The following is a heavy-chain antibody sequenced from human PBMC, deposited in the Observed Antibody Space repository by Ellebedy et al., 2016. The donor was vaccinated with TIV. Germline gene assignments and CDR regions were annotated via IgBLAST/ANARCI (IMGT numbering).Heavy chain of an antibody. CDR2: INTGNGNT. D-gene: IGHD3-3*01. CDR3: ATREWQDPMDV. V-gene: IGHV1-3*04. Sequence: ASVKVSXXASGHTFTSYGIHWVRQAPGQRLEWMGWINTGNGNTKYSQKLQGRVTITRDTSASTAYMELSSLMSEDTAVYYCATREWQDPMDVWGQGTPVTVSS. CDR1: GHTFTSYG. J-gene: IGHJ6*02.